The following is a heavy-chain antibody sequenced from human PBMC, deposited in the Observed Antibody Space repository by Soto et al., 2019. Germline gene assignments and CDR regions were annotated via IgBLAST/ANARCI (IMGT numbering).Heavy chain of an antibody. Sequence: QLQLQESGPGLVKPSETLSLTCTVSGGSISSSSYYWGWIRQPPGKGLEWIGSIYYGGSTYYNPSLKSRVTISVDTSKNQFSLKLSSVTAADTAVYYCASALRWQYRIDYWGQGTLVTVSS. CDR2: IYYGGST. J-gene: IGHJ4*02. D-gene: IGHD4-17*01. CDR1: GGSISSSSYY. CDR3: ASALRWQYRIDY. V-gene: IGHV4-39*01.